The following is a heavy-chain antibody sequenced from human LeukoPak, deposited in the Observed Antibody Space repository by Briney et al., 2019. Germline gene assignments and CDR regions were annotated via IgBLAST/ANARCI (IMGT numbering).Heavy chain of an antibody. Sequence: SVKVSCKASGGTFSSYAISWVRQAPGQGLEWMGRIIPIFGIANYAQKFQGRVTITADKSTSTAYMELSSLRSEDTAVYYCARDGSGNYYYYGMDVWGQGTTVAVSS. V-gene: IGHV1-69*04. CDR1: GGTFSSYA. CDR3: ARDGSGNYYYYGMDV. D-gene: IGHD5-12*01. J-gene: IGHJ6*02. CDR2: IIPIFGIA.